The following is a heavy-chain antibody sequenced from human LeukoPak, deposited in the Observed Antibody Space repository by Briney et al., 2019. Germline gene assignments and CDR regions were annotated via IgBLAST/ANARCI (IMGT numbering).Heavy chain of an antibody. D-gene: IGHD5-12*01. CDR1: GFTVSNYN. V-gene: IGHV3-21*01. Sequence: GRSLTLSCAPSGFTVSNYNMNWVRQAPGEGLEWVSSISSSSGYIYYADSVKGPFTISRNNAKSSLYLQMNSLRAEDTAVYYCAGGYSGYDLAAGMVVWRQGTTVSVSS. J-gene: IGHJ6*02. CDR3: AGGYSGYDLAAGMVV. CDR2: ISSSSGYI.